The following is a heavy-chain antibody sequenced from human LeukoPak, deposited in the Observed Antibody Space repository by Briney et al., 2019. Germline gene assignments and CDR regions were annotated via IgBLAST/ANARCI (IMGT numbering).Heavy chain of an antibody. CDR3: AKDRGMQFPYYKNV. CDR2: ITGSGGNT. D-gene: IGHD1-14*01. CDR1: GFTFNNYA. Sequence: LPGGSLRLSCAASGFTFNNYAMTWVRQAPGQGLDWVSIITGSGGNTYYADSVKGRFIISRDNSKNTLYLQMNSLRVEDTAIYYCAKDRGMQFPYYKNVWGKGTRVTVSS. V-gene: IGHV3-23*01. J-gene: IGHJ6*03.